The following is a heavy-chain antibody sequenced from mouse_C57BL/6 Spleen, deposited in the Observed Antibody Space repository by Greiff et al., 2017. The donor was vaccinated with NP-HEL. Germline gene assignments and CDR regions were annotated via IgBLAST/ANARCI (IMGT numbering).Heavy chain of an antibody. CDR2: IRSKSNNYAT. J-gene: IGHJ3*01. Sequence: EVQLVESGGGLVQPKGSLKLSCAASGFSFNTYAMNWVRQAPGKGLEWVARIRSKSNNYATYYADSVKDRFTISRDDSESMLYLQMNNLKTEDAAMYYCVGGGYGSSSWFAYWGQGTLVTVSA. CDR3: VGGGYGSSSWFAY. V-gene: IGHV10-1*01. D-gene: IGHD1-1*01. CDR1: GFSFNTYA.